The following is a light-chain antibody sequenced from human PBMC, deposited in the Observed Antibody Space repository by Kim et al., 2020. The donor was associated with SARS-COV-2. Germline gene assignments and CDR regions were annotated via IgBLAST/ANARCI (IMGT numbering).Light chain of an antibody. J-gene: IGLJ3*02. Sequence: GQSVALARTGTSSDVGGYALVSWYQQLPGKAPTLMFCDVSNRPSGVPDRFSGAKSGNTASLTISGLRAEDDADYYCCSYAGSFNWVFGGGTQLTVL. CDR3: CSYAGSFNWV. V-gene: IGLV2-11*03. CDR1: SSDVGGYAL. CDR2: DVS.